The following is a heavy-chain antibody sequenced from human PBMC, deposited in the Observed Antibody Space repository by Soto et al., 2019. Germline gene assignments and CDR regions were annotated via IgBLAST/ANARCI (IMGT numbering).Heavy chain of an antibody. V-gene: IGHV3-30*03. Sequence: QVQLVESGGAVVQPGGSLRLSCAASGFTFSSYNMHWVLLAPGKGLEWVAVISYDGSYIYYGDSVKGRFTISRDNSKSTLYLQMNSLRAEDTAVYYCATARWLPLIGSWGQGTLVTVSP. D-gene: IGHD2-15*01. CDR1: GFTFSSYN. CDR3: ATARWLPLIGS. CDR2: ISYDGSYI. J-gene: IGHJ5*02.